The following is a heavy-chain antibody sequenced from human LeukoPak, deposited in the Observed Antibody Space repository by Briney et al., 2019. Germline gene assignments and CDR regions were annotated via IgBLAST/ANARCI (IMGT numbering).Heavy chain of an antibody. CDR2: MYYSGST. V-gene: IGHV4-30-4*01. CDR1: GGSISSGDYY. CDR3: ARGRSGYGPRDFDY. D-gene: IGHD5-12*01. Sequence: SETLSLTCTVSGGSISSGDYYWSWIRQPPGKGLEWIAYMYYSGSTYYNPSLKSRVTMSADTSKNQLSLKLSSVTAADTAVYYCARGRSGYGPRDFDYWGQGTLVTVSS. J-gene: IGHJ4*02.